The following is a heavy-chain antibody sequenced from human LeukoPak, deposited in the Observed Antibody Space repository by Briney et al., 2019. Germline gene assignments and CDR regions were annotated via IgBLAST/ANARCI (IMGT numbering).Heavy chain of an antibody. CDR1: DYSISSGYY. CDR2: IYHSGST. Sequence: SETLPLTCTVSDYSISSGYYWGWIRQPPGKGLEWIGSIYHSGSTYYNPSLKGRVTISVDTSKNQFSLKLSSVTAADTAMFYCARGTKIVPAASFDYWGQGTLVTVSS. D-gene: IGHD2-2*01. V-gene: IGHV4-38-2*02. CDR3: ARGTKIVPAASFDY. J-gene: IGHJ4*02.